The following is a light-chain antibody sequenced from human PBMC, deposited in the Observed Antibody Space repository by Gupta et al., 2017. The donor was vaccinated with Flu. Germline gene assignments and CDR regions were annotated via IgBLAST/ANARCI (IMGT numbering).Light chain of an antibody. J-gene: IGKJ1*01. Sequence: TRSVYPGERATLSGRARQRVIDNGLAWHQQNRGQATRLRNLDAANRASGPPERFSGSWCGKDLTLTISIRDQEDFAVYYCQHDEFSPRWTFGQGTKVEV. CDR2: DAA. CDR3: QHDEFSPRWT. CDR1: QRVIDNG. V-gene: IGKV3-20*01.